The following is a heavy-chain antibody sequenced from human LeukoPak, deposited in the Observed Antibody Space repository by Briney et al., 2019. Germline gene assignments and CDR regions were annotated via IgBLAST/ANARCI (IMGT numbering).Heavy chain of an antibody. CDR2: IYYSGST. CDR3: ARAQVDYNNGPGSQGYYSYGMDV. D-gene: IGHD4-11*01. Sequence: SQTLSLTCTVSGASISSGDYYWSWIRQPPGKGLEWIGYIYYSGSTYYNPSLKSRVTISVDTSKNQFSLKLSSVTAADTAVYYCARAQVDYNNGPGSQGYYSYGMDVWGQGTTVTVSS. V-gene: IGHV4-30-4*01. CDR1: GASISSGDYY. J-gene: IGHJ6*02.